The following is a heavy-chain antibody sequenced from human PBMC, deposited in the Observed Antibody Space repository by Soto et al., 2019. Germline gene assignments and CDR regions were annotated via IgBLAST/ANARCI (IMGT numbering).Heavy chain of an antibody. CDR1: GYSFTIYG. D-gene: IGHD2-15*01. CDR3: ARDRGRSCIGGICPFDY. J-gene: IGHJ4*02. Sequence: ASVKVSCKASGYSFTIYGITWVRQAPGQGLEWMGWISTYDGNTSYAQNFQGRVSMARDTSTSTAYMELRSLRSDGTAVYYCARDRGRSCIGGICPFDYWGQGTLVTVSS. CDR2: ISTYDGNT. V-gene: IGHV1-18*01.